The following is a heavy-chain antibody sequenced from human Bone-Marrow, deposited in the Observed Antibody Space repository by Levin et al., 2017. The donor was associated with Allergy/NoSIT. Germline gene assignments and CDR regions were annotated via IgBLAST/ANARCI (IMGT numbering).Heavy chain of an antibody. Sequence: GGSLRLSCTASGFTFGDYAMSWFRQAPGKGLEWVGFIRSKAYGGTTEYAASVKGRFTISRDDSKSIAYLQMNSLKTEDTAVYYCTSSDYDILTGYTAFDIWGQGTMVTVSS. J-gene: IGHJ3*02. CDR2: IRSKAYGGTT. V-gene: IGHV3-49*03. D-gene: IGHD3-9*01. CDR1: GFTFGDYA. CDR3: TSSDYDILTGYTAFDI.